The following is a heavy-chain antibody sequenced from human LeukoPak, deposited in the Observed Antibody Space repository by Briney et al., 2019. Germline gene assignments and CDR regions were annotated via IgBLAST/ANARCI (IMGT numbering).Heavy chain of an antibody. CDR3: AKDIGYSSGWYSAFDI. J-gene: IGHJ3*02. CDR2: ISWNSGSI. Sequence: GRSLRLSCAASGFTFDDYAMHWVRQAPGKGLEWVSGISWNSGSIGYADSVKGRFTISRDNAKNSLYLQINSLRAEDMALYYCAKDIGYSSGWYSAFDIWGQGTMVTVSS. D-gene: IGHD6-19*01. CDR1: GFTFDDYA. V-gene: IGHV3-9*03.